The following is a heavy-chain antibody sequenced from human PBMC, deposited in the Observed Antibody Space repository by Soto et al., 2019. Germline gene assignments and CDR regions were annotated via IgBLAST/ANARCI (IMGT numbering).Heavy chain of an antibody. CDR3: ARASVQIINSSRAMDV. D-gene: IGHD3-10*01. CDR2: IYYTGST. J-gene: IGHJ6*02. CDR1: GDSITSEDYY. Sequence: QVQLQESGPGLLRPSQTLSLTCTVSGDSITSEDYYWTWIRQPPGKGLEWLGHIYYTGSTSYNPSLESRGSISLDTSKNQFSLRVRSVTAADTAVYYCARASVQIINSSRAMDVWGHGTSIIVSS. V-gene: IGHV4-30-4*01.